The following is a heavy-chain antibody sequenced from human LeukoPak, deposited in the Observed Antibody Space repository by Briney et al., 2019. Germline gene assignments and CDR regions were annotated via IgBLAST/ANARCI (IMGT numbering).Heavy chain of an antibody. CDR2: ISGSGGST. D-gene: IGHD6-19*01. V-gene: IGHV3-23*01. CDR3: AVCHWHSSGCRNDY. Sequence: GGSLRLSCAASGFTVSSQYMSWVRQAPVKGLEWVSIISGSGGSTYYADSVKGRFTISRDNSKNTLYLQMNSLRAEDTAVYYCAVCHWHSSGCRNDYWGQGTLVTVSS. CDR1: GFTVSSQY. J-gene: IGHJ4*02.